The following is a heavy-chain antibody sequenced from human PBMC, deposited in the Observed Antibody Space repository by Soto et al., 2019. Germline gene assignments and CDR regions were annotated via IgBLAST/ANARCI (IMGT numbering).Heavy chain of an antibody. Sequence: PSETLSLTCTVSGGSISSGSHFWGWIRQPPGKRLQWIGTMYYSGSNHYNPSLKSRVTMSVDTSRNQLSLKLSSATAADTAVYYCARQPENTSYFDYWGRGILVTVSS. J-gene: IGHJ4*02. V-gene: IGHV4-39*01. CDR3: ARQPENTSYFDY. D-gene: IGHD2-21*01. CDR2: MYYSGSN. CDR1: GGSISSGSHF.